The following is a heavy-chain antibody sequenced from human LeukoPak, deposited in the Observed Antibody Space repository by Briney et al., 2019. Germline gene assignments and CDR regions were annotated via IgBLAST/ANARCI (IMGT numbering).Heavy chain of an antibody. CDR3: AKASLYRDAFDI. CDR2: ISWNSGSI. CDR1: GFTFDDYA. D-gene: IGHD2-2*02. J-gene: IGHJ3*02. V-gene: IGHV3-9*01. Sequence: GGSLGLSCAASGFTFDDYAMHWVRQAPGKGLEWVSGISWNSGSIGYADSVKGRFTISRDNAKNSLYLQMNSLRAEDTALYYCAKASLYRDAFDIWGQGTMVTVSS.